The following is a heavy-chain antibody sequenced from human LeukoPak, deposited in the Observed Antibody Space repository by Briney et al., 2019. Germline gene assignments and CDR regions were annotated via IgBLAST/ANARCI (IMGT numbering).Heavy chain of an antibody. J-gene: IGHJ4*02. D-gene: IGHD2-15*01. CDR1: GFTFSSYG. CDR3: ARDRTATREGFDY. V-gene: IGHV3-33*01. CDR2: IWYDGSNK. Sequence: PGGSLRLSCAASGFTFSSYGMHWVRQAPGKGLEWVAVIWYDGSNKYYADSVKGRFTISRDNPKNTLYLQMNSLRAEDTAVYYCARDRTATREGFDYWGQGTLVTVSS.